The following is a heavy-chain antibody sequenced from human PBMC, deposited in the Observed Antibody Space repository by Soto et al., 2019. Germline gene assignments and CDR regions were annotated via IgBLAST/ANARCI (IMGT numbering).Heavy chain of an antibody. CDR1: GGSISSYY. CDR2: IYYSGST. Sequence: SETLSLTCTVSGGSISSYYWSWIRQPPGKGLEWIGYIYYSGSTNYNPSLKSRVTISVDTSKNQFSLKLSSVTAADTAVYYCARGHGRYCSSTSCYERNWFDPWGQGTLVTVSS. D-gene: IGHD2-2*01. CDR3: ARGHGRYCSSTSCYERNWFDP. V-gene: IGHV4-59*01. J-gene: IGHJ5*02.